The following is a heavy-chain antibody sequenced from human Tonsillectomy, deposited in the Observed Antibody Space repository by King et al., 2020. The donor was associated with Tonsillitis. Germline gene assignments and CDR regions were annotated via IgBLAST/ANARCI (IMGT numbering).Heavy chain of an antibody. J-gene: IGHJ5*02. CDR3: AKHPPYSESDVRFDP. CDR1: GFTFSSYA. Sequence: VQLVESGGGLVQPGGSLRLSCAASGFTFSSYALSWVRQAPGKGLEWVSAISGSGDITYYADSVKGRFTISRDNSKNTLYLQMNSLRADDEAVYYCAKHPPYSESDVRFDPGGQGPLVTVPS. V-gene: IGHV3-23*04. D-gene: IGHD2-15*01. CDR2: ISGSGDIT.